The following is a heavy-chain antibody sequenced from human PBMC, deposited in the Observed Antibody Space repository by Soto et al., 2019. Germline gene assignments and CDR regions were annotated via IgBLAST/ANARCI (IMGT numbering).Heavy chain of an antibody. Sequence: GGSLRLSCTASGFTFSSYNMHWVRRAPGKGLENLSYISNSGTTYYADSVKGRFTISRDNAKTSVYLQMNSLRDEDTAVYYCATGLIAGRNYWGPGTLVTVSS. CDR3: ATGLIAGRNY. D-gene: IGHD6-6*01. CDR2: ISNSGTT. J-gene: IGHJ4*02. V-gene: IGHV3-48*02. CDR1: GFTFSSYN.